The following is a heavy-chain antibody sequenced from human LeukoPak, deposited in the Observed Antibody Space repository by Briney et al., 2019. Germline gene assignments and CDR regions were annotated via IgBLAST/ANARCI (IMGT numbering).Heavy chain of an antibody. V-gene: IGHV3-23*01. D-gene: IGHD3-10*01. CDR3: AKGVWFAELKDNWFDP. CDR1: GFTFSHYS. J-gene: IGHJ5*02. CDR2: IRGSGGRI. Sequence: QRWGALELSFAASGFTFSHYSIGWVRPAPGKGLEWVSVIRGSGGRIYYADSVKGRFTISRDNSKDTLFLQMNTLRAEDTATYYCAKGVWFAELKDNWFDPWGQGTLVTVSS.